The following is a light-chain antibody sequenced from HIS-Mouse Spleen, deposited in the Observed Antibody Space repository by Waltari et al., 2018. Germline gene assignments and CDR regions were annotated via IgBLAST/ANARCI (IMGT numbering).Light chain of an antibody. Sequence: QSVLTQPPSASGTPGQRVTIPCSGSSSNIGSNYVYWYQQLPGTAPQLLIYRNNQRPSGVPDRFSGSKSGTSASLAISGLRSEDEADYYCAAWDDSLSDPVFGGGTKLTVL. J-gene: IGLJ3*02. CDR3: AAWDDSLSDPV. CDR2: RNN. V-gene: IGLV1-47*01. CDR1: SSNIGSNY.